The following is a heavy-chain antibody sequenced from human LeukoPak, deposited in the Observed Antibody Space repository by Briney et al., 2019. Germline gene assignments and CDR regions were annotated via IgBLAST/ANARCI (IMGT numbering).Heavy chain of an antibody. CDR3: TKDDGYYDSSGSFLFDS. V-gene: IGHV3-23*01. Sequence: PGGSLRLSGAASGFTFRNYAMSWVREALGKGMEWVSTISASGASTGYADSVKGRFTISRDNSKNTLYLQMNSLRAEDTAVYYCTKDDGYYDSSGSFLFDSWGQGTLVTVSS. CDR2: ISASGAST. J-gene: IGHJ4*02. D-gene: IGHD3-22*01. CDR1: GFTFRNYA.